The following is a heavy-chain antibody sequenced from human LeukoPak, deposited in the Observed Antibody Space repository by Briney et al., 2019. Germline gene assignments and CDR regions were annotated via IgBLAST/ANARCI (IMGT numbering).Heavy chain of an antibody. J-gene: IGHJ5*02. Sequence: ASVKVSCKASGYTCTGYYMHWVRQAPGQGLEWMGWINPNSGGTNYAQKFQGRVTMTRDTSISTAYMELSRLRSDDTAVYYCARVACGGDCYSHWFDPWGQGTLVTVSS. V-gene: IGHV1-2*02. CDR2: INPNSGGT. D-gene: IGHD2-21*01. CDR3: ARVACGGDCYSHWFDP. CDR1: GYTCTGYY.